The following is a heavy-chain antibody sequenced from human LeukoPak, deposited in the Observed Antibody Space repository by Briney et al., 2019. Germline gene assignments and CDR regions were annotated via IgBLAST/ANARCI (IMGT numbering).Heavy chain of an antibody. D-gene: IGHD6-13*01. Sequence: GGSLRLSCAASGFTFSSYAMSWIRQAPGKGLEWVSYISSSGSTIYYADSVKGRFTISRDNAKNSLYLQMNSLRAEDTAVYYCGGAAAGGAFDIWGQGTMVTVSS. J-gene: IGHJ3*02. CDR1: GFTFSSYA. CDR3: GGAAAGGAFDI. V-gene: IGHV3-11*01. CDR2: ISSSGSTI.